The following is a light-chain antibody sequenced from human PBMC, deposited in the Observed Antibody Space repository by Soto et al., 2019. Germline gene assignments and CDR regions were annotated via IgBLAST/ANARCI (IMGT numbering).Light chain of an antibody. V-gene: IGKV3-20*01. CDR1: QTISNNY. CDR2: GAS. CDR3: QQYVLSPIFT. Sequence: ETVLTQSPGTLSLSPGQGATLSCRASQTISNNYLAWFQQRAGQAPRLIIYGASSRATGIPDRFSGRGSGTDFTLTISRLEPEDFATYYCQQYVLSPIFTFGPGTRVDI. J-gene: IGKJ3*01.